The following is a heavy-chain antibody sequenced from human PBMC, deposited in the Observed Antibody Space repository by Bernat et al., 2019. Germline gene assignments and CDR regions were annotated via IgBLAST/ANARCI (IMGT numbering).Heavy chain of an antibody. CDR1: GFTFSSYW. V-gene: IGHV3-74*01. Sequence: EVQLVESGGGLVQPGGSLRLSCAASGFTFSSYWMHWVRQAPGKGLVWLSRINSDGSVTAYADSVKGRFTISRDNAKNTLYLQMNSLRAEDTAVDDCAQDGQLTPYFYYYMDVWGRWTTVTVSS. CDR3: AQDGQLTPYFYYYMDV. J-gene: IGHJ6*03. CDR2: INSDGSVT. D-gene: IGHD3-10*01.